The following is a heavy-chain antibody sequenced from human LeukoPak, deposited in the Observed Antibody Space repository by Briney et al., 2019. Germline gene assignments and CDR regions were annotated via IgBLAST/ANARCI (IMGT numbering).Heavy chain of an antibody. CDR2: MNPNSGNT. Sequence: ASVKVSCKASGYTFTSYDINWVRQATGQGLEWMGWMNPNSGNTGYAQKFQGRVTMTRNTSISTAYMELSSLRSEDTAVYYCATIPGDYGDYDGYYYGMDVWGQGTTVTVSS. V-gene: IGHV1-8*01. J-gene: IGHJ6*02. D-gene: IGHD4-17*01. CDR1: GYTFTSYD. CDR3: ATIPGDYGDYDGYYYGMDV.